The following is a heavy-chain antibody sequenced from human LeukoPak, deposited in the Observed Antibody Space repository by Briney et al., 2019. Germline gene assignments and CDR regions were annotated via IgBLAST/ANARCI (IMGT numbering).Heavy chain of an antibody. CDR2: ISWNSGSI. CDR1: GFTFDDYA. J-gene: IGHJ4*02. V-gene: IGHV3-9*01. CDR3: AKDKFLYYYESSLDY. Sequence: GGSLRLSCAASGFTFDDYAMHWVRQAPGKGLEWVSGISWNSGSIGYADSVKGRFTISRDNSKNTLYLQMNSLRAEDTAVYYCAKDKFLYYYESSLDYWGQGTLVTVSS. D-gene: IGHD3-22*01.